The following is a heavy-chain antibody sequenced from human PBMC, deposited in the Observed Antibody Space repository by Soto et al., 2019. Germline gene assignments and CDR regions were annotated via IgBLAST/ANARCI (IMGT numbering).Heavy chain of an antibody. CDR1: GFIPSSYA. Sequence: GGSLRLSCVVSGFIPSSYAMSWVRQAPGKGLEWVSGISGSGGATSYADSVKGRFTISRDNSKNTLYLQMNSLSAEDTAIYYCAKDVIMVSSSSNYFDFWGQGALVTVSS. V-gene: IGHV3-23*01. J-gene: IGHJ4*02. D-gene: IGHD6-6*01. CDR2: ISGSGGAT. CDR3: AKDVIMVSSSSNYFDF.